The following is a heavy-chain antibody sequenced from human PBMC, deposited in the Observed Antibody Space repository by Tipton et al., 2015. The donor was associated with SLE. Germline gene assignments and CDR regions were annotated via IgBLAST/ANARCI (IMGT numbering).Heavy chain of an antibody. V-gene: IGHV4-39*02. Sequence: LTCTVSGGSIGGSSYYWGWIRQSPGKGLEWIGSIYYSGTSHYKASLESRVTIAVDTSKNQFSLKLASVTAADTAVYYCAKVTVFGVAIFGYNWFDPWGQGTLVTVSS. J-gene: IGHJ5*02. CDR3: AKVTVFGVAIFGYNWFDP. CDR1: GGSIGGSSYY. CDR2: IYYSGTS. D-gene: IGHD3-3*01.